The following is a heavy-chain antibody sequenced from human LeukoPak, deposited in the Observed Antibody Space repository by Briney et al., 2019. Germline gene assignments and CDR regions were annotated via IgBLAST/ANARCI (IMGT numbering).Heavy chain of an antibody. Sequence: SETLSLTYTVSGGSISSYYWSWIRQPPGKGLEWIGEINHSGSTNYNPSLKSRVTISVDTSKNQFSLKLSSVTAADTAVYYCARGRIAALDYWGQGTLVTVSS. J-gene: IGHJ4*02. V-gene: IGHV4-34*01. CDR2: INHSGST. D-gene: IGHD6-6*01. CDR3: ARGRIAALDY. CDR1: GGSISSYY.